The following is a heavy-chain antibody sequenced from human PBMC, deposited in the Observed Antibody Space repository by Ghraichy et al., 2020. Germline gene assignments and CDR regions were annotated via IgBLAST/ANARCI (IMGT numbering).Heavy chain of an antibody. CDR1: GFTFSSYS. CDR2: ISSSSSYI. V-gene: IGHV3-21*01. J-gene: IGHJ4*02. Sequence: GGSLRLSCAASGFTFSSYSMNWVRQAPGKGLEWVSSISSSSSYIYYADSVKGRFTISRDNAKNSLYLQMNSLRAEDTAVYYCARDLDDSSGWYYHFDYWGQGTLVTVSS. CDR3: ARDLDDSSGWYYHFDY. D-gene: IGHD6-19*01.